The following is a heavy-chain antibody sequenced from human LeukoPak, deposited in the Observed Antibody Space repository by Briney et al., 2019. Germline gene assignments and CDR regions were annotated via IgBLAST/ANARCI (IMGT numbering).Heavy chain of an antibody. J-gene: IGHJ4*01. V-gene: IGHV3-21*01. CDR1: GFTFSPYA. CDR3: ARDRGAYCGGDCYLGFDY. CDR2: IAGSSGYI. D-gene: IGHD2-21*02. Sequence: PGGSLRPSCVASGFTFSPYAMNWVRQAPGKGLEWVSSIAGSSGYISYADSVKGRFTISRDNAKKSLYLQMTSLTAEDTAVYYCARDRGAYCGGDCYLGFDYWGRGTLVTVSS.